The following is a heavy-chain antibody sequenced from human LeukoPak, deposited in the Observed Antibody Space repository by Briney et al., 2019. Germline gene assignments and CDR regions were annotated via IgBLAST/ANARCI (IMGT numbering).Heavy chain of an antibody. V-gene: IGHV3-23*01. Sequence: GGSLRLSCAASGFTFSSYAMSWVRQAPGKGLEWVSAISGSGGSTYYADSVKGRFTISRDNSKNTLYLQMNSLRAEDTAVYYCAKEAPGIVVVPAAMGNWFDPWGRGTLVAVSS. D-gene: IGHD2-2*01. CDR1: GFTFSSYA. J-gene: IGHJ5*02. CDR2: ISGSGGST. CDR3: AKEAPGIVVVPAAMGNWFDP.